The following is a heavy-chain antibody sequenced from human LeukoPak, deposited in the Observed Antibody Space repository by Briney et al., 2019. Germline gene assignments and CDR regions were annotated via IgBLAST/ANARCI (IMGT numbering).Heavy chain of an antibody. V-gene: IGHV3-30*02. CDR1: GFTFSSYG. D-gene: IGHD3-10*01. J-gene: IGHJ6*03. CDR2: IRYDGSNK. CDR3: ARSMVPYYYYYMDV. Sequence: GGSLRLSCAASGFTFSSYGMHWVRQAPGKGLEWVTFIRYDGSNKYYADSVKGRFTISRDNSKNTLFLQMNSLRAEDTALYYCARSMVPYYYYYMDVWGKGTTVTVSS.